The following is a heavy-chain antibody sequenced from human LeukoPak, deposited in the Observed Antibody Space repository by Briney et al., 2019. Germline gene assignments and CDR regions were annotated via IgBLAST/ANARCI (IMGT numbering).Heavy chain of an antibody. CDR2: MNPKSGNT. D-gene: IGHD2-2*01. V-gene: IGHV1-8*02. J-gene: IGHJ4*02. CDR1: GGTLSGYA. Sequence: AAAKVSCKASGGTLSGYAICWVRQEPGEGLERMGWMNPKSGNTGYALKFQGRVTMTRNTSISTAYMELSSLRSEDTVVYYCARGPRYCSSTSCRAGGYWGQGTLVTVSS. CDR3: ARGPRYCSSTSCRAGGY.